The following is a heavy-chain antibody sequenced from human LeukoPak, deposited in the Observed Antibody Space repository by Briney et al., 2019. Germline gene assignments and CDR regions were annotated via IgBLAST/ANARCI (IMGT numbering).Heavy chain of an antibody. J-gene: IGHJ6*03. V-gene: IGHV1-2*02. Sequence: GASVKVSCKASGYTFTSYGISWVRQAPGQGLEWMGWINPNSGGTNYAQKFQGRVTMTRDTSISTAYMELSRLRSDDTAVYYCARDRYSYYMDVWGKGTTVTVSS. CDR1: GYTFTSYG. CDR2: INPNSGGT. CDR3: ARDRYSYYMDV. D-gene: IGHD1-1*01.